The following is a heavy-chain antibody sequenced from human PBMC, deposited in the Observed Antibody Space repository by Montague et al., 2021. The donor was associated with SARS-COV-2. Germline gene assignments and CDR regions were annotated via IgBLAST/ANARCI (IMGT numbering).Heavy chain of an antibody. CDR3: ARGSSFVTICGVVSTVPRFDY. CDR2: INHSGST. CDR1: GGSFSGYY. J-gene: IGHJ4*02. D-gene: IGHD3-3*01. Sequence: SETLSLTCAVYGGSFSGYYWSWIRQPPGQGLELIGEINHSGSTNSNPSLKSPVTISVDTSKNQFSLKLSSVTAADTAVYYCARGSSFVTICGVVSTVPRFDYWGQGTLVTVSS. V-gene: IGHV4-34*01.